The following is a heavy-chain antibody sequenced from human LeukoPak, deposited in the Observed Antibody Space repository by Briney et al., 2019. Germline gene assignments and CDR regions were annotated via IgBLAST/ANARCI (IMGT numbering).Heavy chain of an antibody. CDR3: AELGITMIGGV. CDR1: GFTYTNYW. CDR2: IKQDGSEK. J-gene: IGHJ6*04. D-gene: IGHD3-10*02. V-gene: IGHV3-7*01. Sequence: GGSLRLSCAASGFTYTNYWMTWVRQAPGKGLEWVANIKQDGSEKYYVDSVKGRFTISRDNAKNSLYLQMNSLRAEDTAVYYCAELGITMIGGVWGKGTTVTISS.